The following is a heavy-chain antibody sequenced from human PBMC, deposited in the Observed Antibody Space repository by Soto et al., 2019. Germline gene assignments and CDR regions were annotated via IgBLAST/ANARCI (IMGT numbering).Heavy chain of an antibody. CDR3: AADRKIVGTIGAFDL. D-gene: IGHD1-26*01. CDR2: SAPEEGEP. CDR1: ENTLTELT. Sequence: ASVKVSCKVPENTLTELTIDWLRQAPGKGLEWMGRSAPEEGEPIYPQKFQGRVSMTEDPSTDTAYMELTSLRSEDTAVYFCAADRKIVGTIGAFDLWGPGSMVTV. V-gene: IGHV1-24*01. J-gene: IGHJ4*02.